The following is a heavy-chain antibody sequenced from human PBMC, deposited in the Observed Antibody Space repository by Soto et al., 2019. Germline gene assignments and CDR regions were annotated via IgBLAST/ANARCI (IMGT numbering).Heavy chain of an antibody. CDR3: ARESEDLTSNFDY. J-gene: IGHJ4*02. CDR1: GFTFTRFS. V-gene: IGHV3-21*06. Sequence: GGSLRLSCAASGFTFTRFSMNWVRQAPGKGLEWVSSISSTTNYIYYGDSMKGRFTISRDNAKNSLYLEMNSLRAEDTAVYYCARESEDLTSNFDYWGQGTLVTV. CDR2: ISSTTNYI.